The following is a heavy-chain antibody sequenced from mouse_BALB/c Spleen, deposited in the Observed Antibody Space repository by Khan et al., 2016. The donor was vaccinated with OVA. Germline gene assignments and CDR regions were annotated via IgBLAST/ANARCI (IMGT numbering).Heavy chain of an antibody. CDR1: GFTFSNYF. J-gene: IGHJ2*01. CDR2: ISNGGGST. V-gene: IGHV5-12-2*01. CDR3: ARQAQTGGYCDY. Sequence: EVQLQESGGGLVQPGGSLKLSCVASGFTFSNYFMSWVRQTPEKRLEWVAYISNGGGSTYYPDTVKGRFTISRDNAKNTLHLQMSSLKSEDTAMYYCARQAQTGGYCDYWGQGTTLTVSS.